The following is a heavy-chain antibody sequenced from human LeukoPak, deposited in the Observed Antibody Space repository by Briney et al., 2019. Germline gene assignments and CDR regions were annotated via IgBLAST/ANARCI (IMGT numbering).Heavy chain of an antibody. CDR3: ARAMRRYCSSTSCYIFDY. CDR2: IYYSGST. V-gene: IGHV4-61*01. CDR1: GGSISSGSYY. Sequence: PSETLSLTCTVSGGSISSGSYYWSWIRQPPGKGLEWIGYIYYSGSTNYNPSLKSRVTISVDTSKNQFSLKLSSVTAADTAVYYCARAMRRYCSSTSCYIFDYWGQGTLVTVSS. J-gene: IGHJ4*02. D-gene: IGHD2-2*02.